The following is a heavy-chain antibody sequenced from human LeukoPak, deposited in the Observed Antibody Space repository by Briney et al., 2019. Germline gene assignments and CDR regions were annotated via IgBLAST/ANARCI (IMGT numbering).Heavy chain of an antibody. D-gene: IGHD1-26*01. Sequence: GESLKISCKGSGYSFTSYWIGWVRQMPGKGLEWMGIIYPGDSDTRYSPSFQGQVTISADKSISNAYLQWSSLKASDIAMYYCARYQSGSYLYYYYYSMDVWGKGTTVTVSS. CDR2: IYPGDSDT. J-gene: IGHJ6*03. CDR3: ARYQSGSYLYYYYYSMDV. V-gene: IGHV5-51*01. CDR1: GYSFTSYW.